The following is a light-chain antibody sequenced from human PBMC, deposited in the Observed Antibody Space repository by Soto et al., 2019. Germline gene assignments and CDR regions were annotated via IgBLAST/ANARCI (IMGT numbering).Light chain of an antibody. CDR1: QSISSR. CDR3: QQSSSRVT. Sequence: DIQMTQSPSSLSASVGDTVTITCRASQSISSRFSWYQQKAGQAPKLLIYAASRLQSGVPSRFSGSGSGTDFTLTTSSLQPEDFATYFCQQSSSRVTFGQGTKVDIK. J-gene: IGKJ1*01. V-gene: IGKV1-39*01. CDR2: AAS.